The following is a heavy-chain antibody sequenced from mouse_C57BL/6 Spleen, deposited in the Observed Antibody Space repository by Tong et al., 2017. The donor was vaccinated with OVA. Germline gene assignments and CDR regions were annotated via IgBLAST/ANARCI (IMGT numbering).Heavy chain of an antibody. CDR2: ISDGGSYT. Sequence: EVQLQESGGGLVKPGGSLKLSCAASGFTFSSYAMSWVRQTPEKRLEWVATISDGGSYTYYPDSVKGRFTISRDNAKNTLYLQMSSLKSEDTAMYYCARHGGYDRGGFAYWGQGTLVTVSA. J-gene: IGHJ3*01. CDR3: ARHGGYDRGGFAY. CDR1: GFTFSSYA. D-gene: IGHD2-2*01. V-gene: IGHV5-6*01.